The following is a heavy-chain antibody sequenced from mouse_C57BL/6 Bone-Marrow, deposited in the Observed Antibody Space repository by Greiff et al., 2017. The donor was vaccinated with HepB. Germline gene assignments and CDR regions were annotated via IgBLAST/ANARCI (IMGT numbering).Heavy chain of an antibody. CDR2: IRNKANGYTT. V-gene: IGHV7-3*01. D-gene: IGHD1-1*01. Sequence: EVKLVESGGGLVQPGGSLSLSCAASGFTFTDYYMSWVRQPPVKALEWLGFIRNKANGYTTEYSASVKGRFTISRDNSQSILYLQMNALRAEDSATYYCARWRGSSSYWYFDVWGTGTTVTVSS. CDR3: ARWRGSSSYWYFDV. J-gene: IGHJ1*03. CDR1: GFTFTDYY.